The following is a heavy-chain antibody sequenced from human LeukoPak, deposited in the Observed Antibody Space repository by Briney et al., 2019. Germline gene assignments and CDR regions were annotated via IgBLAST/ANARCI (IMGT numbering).Heavy chain of an antibody. CDR3: ARDRGIAAAGYYGMDV. CDR2: IIPILGIA. Sequence: SVKVSCKASGGTFSSYTISWVRQAPGQGLEWMGRIIPILGIANYAQKFQGRVTITADKSTSTAYMGLSSLRSEDTAVYYCARDRGIAAAGYYGMDVWGQGTTVTVSS. CDR1: GGTFSSYT. J-gene: IGHJ6*02. V-gene: IGHV1-69*04. D-gene: IGHD6-13*01.